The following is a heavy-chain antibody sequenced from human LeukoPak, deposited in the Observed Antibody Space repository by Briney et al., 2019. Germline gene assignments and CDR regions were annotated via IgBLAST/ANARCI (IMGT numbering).Heavy chain of an antibody. Sequence: GKSLRLSCAASGFAFSIFDMNWVRQVPGKGLEWVSYINSVGNNIYYADSVKGRFTISRDNAKNSVYLQMNSLRVEDTAFYYCARAGSTVTYFNYWGQGTLVTVSS. CDR3: ARAGSTVTYFNY. D-gene: IGHD4-17*01. CDR1: GFAFSIFD. CDR2: INSVGNNI. J-gene: IGHJ4*02. V-gene: IGHV3-48*03.